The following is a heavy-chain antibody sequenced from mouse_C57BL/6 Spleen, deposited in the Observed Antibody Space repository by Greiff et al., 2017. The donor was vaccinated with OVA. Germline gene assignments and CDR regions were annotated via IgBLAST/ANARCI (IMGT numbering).Heavy chain of an antibody. CDR1: GYTFTSYW. D-gene: IGHD1-1*01. V-gene: IGHV1-55*01. Sequence: QVQLQPPGAELVKPGASVKMSCKASGYTFTSYWITWEQTRPGQGLEWIGVIYPGSGSTNYNEKFKSKATLTVDTSSSTAYMQLSSLTSEDSAVYYCAVVSTTVVAPKYVDVWGKGTTVTVSS. CDR3: AVVSTTVVAPKYVDV. CDR2: IYPGSGST. J-gene: IGHJ1*03.